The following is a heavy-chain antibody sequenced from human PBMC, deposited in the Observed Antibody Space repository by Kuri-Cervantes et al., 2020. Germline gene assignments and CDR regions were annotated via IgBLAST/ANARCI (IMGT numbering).Heavy chain of an antibody. Sequence: ESLKISCTVSGGSISSNSYYWGWIRQPPGKGLEWIGSIYYSGSTYYNPSLKIRVTISVDTSKTQFSLKMSSVTAADTAVYYCARSRRLGFLDYWGQGTLVTVSS. V-gene: IGHV4-39*01. CDR1: GGSISSNSYY. J-gene: IGHJ4*02. CDR2: IYYSGST. CDR3: ARSRRLGFLDY. D-gene: IGHD2/OR15-2a*01.